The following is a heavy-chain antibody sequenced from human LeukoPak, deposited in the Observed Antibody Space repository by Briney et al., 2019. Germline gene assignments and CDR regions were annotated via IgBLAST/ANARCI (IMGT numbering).Heavy chain of an antibody. CDR3: ARDPALGYTSGWYNWFDP. J-gene: IGHJ5*02. Sequence: ASVKVSCKASGYTFTNFYMHWVRQAPGQGLEWMGIINFSAGSTTYAQKLQGRVTMTTDTSTSTAYMELRSLRSDDTAVYYCARDPALGYTSGWYNWFDPWGQGTLVTVSS. CDR2: INFSAGST. D-gene: IGHD6-19*01. V-gene: IGHV1-46*01. CDR1: GYTFTNFY.